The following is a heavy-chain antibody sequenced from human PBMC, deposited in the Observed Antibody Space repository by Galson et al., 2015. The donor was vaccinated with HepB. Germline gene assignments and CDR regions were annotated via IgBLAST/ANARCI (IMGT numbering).Heavy chain of an antibody. Sequence: ETLSLTCTVSGYSISSGYYWGWIRQPPGKGLEWIGSIYHSGSTYYNPSLKSRVTISVDTSKNQFSLKLSSVTAADTAVYYCAREKIAAAGTLSNWGQGTLVTVSS. CDR1: GYSISSGYY. J-gene: IGHJ1*01. CDR3: AREKIAAAGTLSN. V-gene: IGHV4-38-2*02. CDR2: IYHSGST. D-gene: IGHD6-13*01.